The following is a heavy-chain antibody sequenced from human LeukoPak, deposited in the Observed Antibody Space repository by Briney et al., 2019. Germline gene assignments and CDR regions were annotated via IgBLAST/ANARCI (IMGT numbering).Heavy chain of an antibody. Sequence: ASVKVSCKVSGYTLTELSMHWVRQAPGKGLEWMGGFDPEDGETIYAQKFQGRVTMTEDTSTDTAYMELSSLRSEDTAVYYCARRDGYCSSTSCYADYYYGMDVWGQGTTVTVSS. D-gene: IGHD2-2*01. CDR3: ARRDGYCSSTSCYADYYYGMDV. J-gene: IGHJ6*02. CDR2: FDPEDGET. V-gene: IGHV1-24*01. CDR1: GYTLTELS.